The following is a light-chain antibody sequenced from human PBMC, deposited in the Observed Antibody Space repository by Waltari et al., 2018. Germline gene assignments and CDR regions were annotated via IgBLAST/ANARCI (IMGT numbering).Light chain of an antibody. CDR2: DVT. J-gene: IGLJ3*02. CDR1: SSDVGGYND. V-gene: IGLV2-14*01. CDR3: SSYTSSGTRV. Sequence: QSALTQPASVSGSPGQSITISCSGTSSDVGGYNDVSWYQQQPGKAPNLMIYDVTNRPSGVSDRFSGSKSGNTASLTISGLQAEDEADYYCSSYTSSGTRVFGGGTKLTVL.